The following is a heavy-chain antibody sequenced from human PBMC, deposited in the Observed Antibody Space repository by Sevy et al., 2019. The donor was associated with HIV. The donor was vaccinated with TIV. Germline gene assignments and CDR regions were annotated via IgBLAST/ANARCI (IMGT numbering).Heavy chain of an antibody. V-gene: IGHV1-2*02. CDR3: ARCVSPYNWFAP. CDR1: GYTFTGYF. Sequence: ASVKVSCKTSGYTFTGYFMHWVRQAPGQGLEWMGWINPNSGGTNYAQKFQGRVTMTRDTSISPAYMELSRLKSDDTAVYYCARCVSPYNWFAPWGQGTLVTVSS. CDR2: INPNSGGT. J-gene: IGHJ5*02.